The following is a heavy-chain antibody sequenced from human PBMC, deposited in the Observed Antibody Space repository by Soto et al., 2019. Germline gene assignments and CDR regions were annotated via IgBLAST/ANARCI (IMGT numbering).Heavy chain of an antibody. J-gene: IGHJ4*01. Sequence: PSQTLSLTCXITGDSVSSNSAGWSWVRQSPSRGLKWLGRTYYRSKWYYEYAVSVRGRITINPDTSKNQYSLQLNSVTPEDTAVYFCARGEQYSGRIFDYWGQGTLVTVSS. D-gene: IGHD1-26*01. CDR2: TYYRSKWYY. V-gene: IGHV6-1*01. CDR3: ARGEQYSGRIFDY. CDR1: GDSVSSNSAG.